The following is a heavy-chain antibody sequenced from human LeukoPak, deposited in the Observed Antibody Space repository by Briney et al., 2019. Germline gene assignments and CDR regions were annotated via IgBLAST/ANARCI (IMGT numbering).Heavy chain of an antibody. CDR2: INPNSGGT. J-gene: IGHJ6*02. CDR3: ARGPRSYYGSGSLGYYYYYGIDV. Sequence: SSVKVSCKASGYTFTGYYMHWVRQAPGQGLEWMGWINPNSGGTNYAQKLQGRVTMTRDTSISTAYMELSRLRSDDTAVYYCARGPRSYYGSGSLGYYYYYGIDVWGQGTTVTVSS. CDR1: GYTFTGYY. D-gene: IGHD3-10*01. V-gene: IGHV1-2*02.